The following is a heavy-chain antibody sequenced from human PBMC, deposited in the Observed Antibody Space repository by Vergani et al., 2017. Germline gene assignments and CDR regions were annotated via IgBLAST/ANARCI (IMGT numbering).Heavy chain of an antibody. D-gene: IGHD2-2*02. Sequence: QVQLVQSGAEVKKPGSSLKVSCKASGGTFSSYAISWVRQAPGQGLEWMGGIIPIFGTANYAQKFQGRVTITADESTSTAYMELSSLRSEDTAVYYCARGDYTGHYYYYYYMDVWGKGTTVTVAS. CDR2: IIPIFGTA. J-gene: IGHJ6*03. V-gene: IGHV1-69*01. CDR1: GGTFSSYA. CDR3: ARGDYTGHYYYYYYMDV.